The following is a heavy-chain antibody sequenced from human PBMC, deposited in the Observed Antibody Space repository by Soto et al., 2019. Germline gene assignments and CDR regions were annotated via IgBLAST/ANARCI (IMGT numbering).Heavy chain of an antibody. V-gene: IGHV3-23*01. CDR1: GFTFSTYA. D-gene: IGHD4-17*01. J-gene: IGHJ4*02. CDR3: AKDLGPTVAPLFDY. Sequence: GGSLRLSCAASGFTFSTYAMSWVRQAPGKGPEWVSAISGIGNNTFYADSVKGRFTISRDNSDNALFLQMNSLRAEDTAVYYCAKDLGPTVAPLFDYWGQGTLVTVSS. CDR2: ISGIGNNT.